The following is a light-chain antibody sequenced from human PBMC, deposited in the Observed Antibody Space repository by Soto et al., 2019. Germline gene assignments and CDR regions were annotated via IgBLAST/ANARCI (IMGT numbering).Light chain of an antibody. CDR1: NIGSKS. CDR2: YDS. V-gene: IGLV3-21*04. CDR3: QVWDSSSDHVV. Sequence: SYELTQPPSVSVAPGKMARITCGGNNIGSKSVHWYQQKPGQAPVLVIYYDSDRPSGIPERFSGSNSGNTATLTINRVEAGDEADYYCQVWDSSSDHVVFGGGTKLTVL. J-gene: IGLJ2*01.